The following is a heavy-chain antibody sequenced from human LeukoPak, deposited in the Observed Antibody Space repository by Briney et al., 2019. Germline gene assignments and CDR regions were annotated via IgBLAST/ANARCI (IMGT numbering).Heavy chain of an antibody. D-gene: IGHD5-24*01. CDR2: IYHSGST. J-gene: IGHJ4*02. V-gene: IGHV4-38-2*01. Sequence: PSETLSLTCAVSGYSISSGYYWGWIRQPPGKGLEWIGSIYHSGSTYYNPSLKSRVTISVDTSKNQFSLKLSSVTAADTAVYYCARCVEMATQTYYFGYWGQGTLVTVSS. CDR3: ARCVEMATQTYYFGY. CDR1: GYSISSGYY.